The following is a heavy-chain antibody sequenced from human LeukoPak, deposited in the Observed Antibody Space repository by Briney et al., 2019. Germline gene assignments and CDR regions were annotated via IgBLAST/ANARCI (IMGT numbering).Heavy chain of an antibody. CDR3: ARYSYGHYYYYMDV. J-gene: IGHJ6*03. CDR1: GGSISSYY. CDR2: IYTSGST. D-gene: IGHD5-18*01. Sequence: SETLSLTCTVSGGSISSYYWSWIRQPAGKGLEWIGSIYTSGSTNYNPSLKSRVTMSVDTSKNQLSLKLSAVTAADTAVYYCARYSYGHYYYYMDVWGKGTTVTVSS. V-gene: IGHV4-4*07.